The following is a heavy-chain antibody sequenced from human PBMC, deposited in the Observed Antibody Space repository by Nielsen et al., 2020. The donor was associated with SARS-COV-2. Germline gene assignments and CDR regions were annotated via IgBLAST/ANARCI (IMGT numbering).Heavy chain of an antibody. CDR1: GFTFNTYA. V-gene: IGHV3-23*01. CDR2: ISGGGTNS. CDR3: ANDFGDCRSSTCRPK. J-gene: IGHJ4*02. D-gene: IGHD2-2*01. Sequence: GESLKISCAASGFTFNTYAMSWIRQAPGKGLEWISAISGGGTNSFYADSVKGRFTISRDNSNHTLYLQLTNLGAEDTAVYYCANDFGDCRSSTCRPKWGQGSRITVSS.